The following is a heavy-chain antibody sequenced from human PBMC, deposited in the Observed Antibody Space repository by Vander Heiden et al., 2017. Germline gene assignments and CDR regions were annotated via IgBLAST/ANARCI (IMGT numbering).Heavy chain of an antibody. V-gene: IGHV1-2*02. CDR3: ARGISRNIVVATGGY. CDR1: GYTLPDYY. D-gene: IGHD1-26*01. CDR2: INPNSGGT. J-gene: IGHJ4*02. Sequence: QVQLVQSGAEVKKPGASVKVSCKASGYTLPDYYMHWVRQAPGQGLEWMGWINPNSGGTNYPQKFQGRVTMTRDTSISTAYMELSRLRSDDTAVYYCARGISRNIVVATGGYWGQGTLVNVSS.